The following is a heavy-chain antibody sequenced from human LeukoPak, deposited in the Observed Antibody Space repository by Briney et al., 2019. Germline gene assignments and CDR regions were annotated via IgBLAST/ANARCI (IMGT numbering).Heavy chain of an antibody. D-gene: IGHD5-12*01. V-gene: IGHV3-23*01. Sequence: PGGSLRLSCAASGFTFSTYGMSWVRQAPGRGLEWVSGISGSGGRTYYADSAKGRFTISRDKSKSTVYLQMNSLRAEDTAVFYCAKDGRMDEGSSGYADWFDRWGQGTLVTVSS. J-gene: IGHJ5*02. CDR2: ISGSGGRT. CDR1: GFTFSTYG. CDR3: AKDGRMDEGSSGYADWFDR.